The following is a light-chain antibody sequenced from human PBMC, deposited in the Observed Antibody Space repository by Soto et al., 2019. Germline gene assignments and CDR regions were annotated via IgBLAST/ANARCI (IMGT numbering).Light chain of an antibody. CDR2: DAS. CDR3: QQFDSYPST. V-gene: IGKV1-13*02. CDR1: QGISSA. Sequence: AIQLTQSPSSLSAFVGDRVIITCRASQGISSALAWYQQKPGKAPKLLIYDASNLENGVPSRFSGSGSGTDFTLTISSLQPADSATFYCQQFDSYPSTFGQGTRLEIK. J-gene: IGKJ5*01.